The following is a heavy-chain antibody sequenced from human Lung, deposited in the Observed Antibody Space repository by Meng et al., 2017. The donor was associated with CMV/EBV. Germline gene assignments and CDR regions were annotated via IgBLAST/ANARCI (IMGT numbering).Heavy chain of an antibody. D-gene: IGHD5-18*01. Sequence: SVKVSCXASGYTFTSYGISWVRQAPGQGLEWMGWISAYNGNTNYAQKLQGRVTMTTDTSTSTAYMELRSLRSDDTAVYYCARQRRLSGNSYGQGWFDPWGQRTLVNGAS. CDR2: ISAYNGNT. J-gene: IGHJ5*02. CDR3: ARQRRLSGNSYGQGWFDP. V-gene: IGHV1-18*01. CDR1: GYTFTSYG.